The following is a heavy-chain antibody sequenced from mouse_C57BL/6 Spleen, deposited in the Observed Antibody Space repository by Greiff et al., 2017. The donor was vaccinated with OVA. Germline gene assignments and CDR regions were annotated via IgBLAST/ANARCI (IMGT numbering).Heavy chain of an antibody. J-gene: IGHJ1*03. V-gene: IGHV1-64*01. CDR3: AILLLRNWYFDV. CDR1: GYTFTSYW. Sequence: QVQLQQPGAELVKPGASVKLSCKASGYTFTSYWMHWVKQRPGQGLEWIGMIHPNSGSTNYNEKFKSKATLTVDKSSSTAYMQLSSLTSEDSAVYYCAILLLRNWYFDVWGTGTTVTVSS. D-gene: IGHD1-1*01. CDR2: IHPNSGST.